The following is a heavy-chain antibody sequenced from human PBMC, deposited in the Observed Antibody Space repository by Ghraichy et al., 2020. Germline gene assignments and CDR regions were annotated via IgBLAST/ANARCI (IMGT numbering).Heavy chain of an antibody. CDR3: ARGSTVVRFYYYAGMDV. V-gene: IGHV3-48*02. J-gene: IGHJ6*02. Sequence: GGSLRLSCVGSGFTFGSYSMNWVRQSPGKGLEWVSYITSSSSFISYADSVKGRVIISRDNAQNSLFLQMNSLRDEDTGVYYCARGSTVVRFYYYAGMDVWGQGTTVTVSS. CDR1: GFTFGSYS. CDR2: ITSSSSFI. D-gene: IGHD2-21*01.